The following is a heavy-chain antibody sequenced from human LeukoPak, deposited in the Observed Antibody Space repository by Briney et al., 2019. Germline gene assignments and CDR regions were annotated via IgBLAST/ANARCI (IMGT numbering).Heavy chain of an antibody. CDR1: GYTFTGYY. CDR3: ARQADNNWFDS. D-gene: IGHD2-15*01. J-gene: IGHJ5*01. Sequence: ASVTVSCKPSGYTFTGYYMHWVRQAPGQGPEWMGWINPNSGVTKYAQKFQGRVTMTRDTSISTAYLELNRLSSDDSAVFYCARQADNNWFDSWGQGTLVTVSS. V-gene: IGHV1-2*02. CDR2: INPNSGVT.